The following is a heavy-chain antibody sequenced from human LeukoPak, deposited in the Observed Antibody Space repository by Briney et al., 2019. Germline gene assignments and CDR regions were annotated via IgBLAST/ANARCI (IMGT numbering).Heavy chain of an antibody. J-gene: IGHJ4*02. D-gene: IGHD2-2*01. V-gene: IGHV3-74*01. CDR1: GFTFSSSW. CDR2: IKTDGSTT. CDR3: ARGNQQLPRSTPDY. Sequence: AGGSLRLSCAVSGFTFSSSWMHWVRQAPGKGLVWVSHIKTDGSTTAYADSVKGRFTISRDNAKNTLYLQMNSLRAGDTGVYYCARGNQQLPRSTPDYWGQGTLVTVSS.